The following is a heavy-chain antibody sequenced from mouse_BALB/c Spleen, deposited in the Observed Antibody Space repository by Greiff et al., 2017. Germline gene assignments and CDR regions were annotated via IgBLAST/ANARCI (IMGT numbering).Heavy chain of an antibody. CDR2: IRNKANGYTT. CDR1: GFTFTDYY. CDR3: ARERGGLFFDY. V-gene: IGHV7-3*02. D-gene: IGHD3-3*01. J-gene: IGHJ2*01. Sequence: DVKLVESGGGLVQPGGSLRLSCATSGFTFTDYYMSWVRQPPGKALEWLGFIRNKANGYTTEYSASVKGRFTISRDNSQSILYLQMNTLRAEDSATYYCARERGGLFFDYWGQGTTLTVSS.